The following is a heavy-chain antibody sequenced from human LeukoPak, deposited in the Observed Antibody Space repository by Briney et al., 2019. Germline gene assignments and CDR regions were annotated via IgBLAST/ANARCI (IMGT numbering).Heavy chain of an antibody. D-gene: IGHD5-24*01. CDR1: GFTVSSNY. CDR2: IYSGGST. Sequence: PGESLRLACAASGFTVSSNYMSWVRQAPGKGLEWVSVIYSGGSTYYADSVKGRFTISRDNSKNTLYLQMNSLRAEDTAVYYCARDPITERWLHPAVGMDVWGQGTTVTVSS. CDR3: ARDPITERWLHPAVGMDV. V-gene: IGHV3-66*01. J-gene: IGHJ6*02.